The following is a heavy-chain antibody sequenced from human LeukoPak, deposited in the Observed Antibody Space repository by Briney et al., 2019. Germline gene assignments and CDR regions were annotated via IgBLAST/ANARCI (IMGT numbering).Heavy chain of an antibody. CDR1: GYTFTGYY. CDR3: AREPTYSGSYYYYYMDV. V-gene: IGHV1-2*06. CDR2: INPNSGGT. Sequence: GASVKVSCKGSGYTFTGYYMRWVRQAPGQGLEWMGRINPNSGGTNYAQKFQGRVTMTRDTSLSTAYMELSRLRSDDTAVYYCAREPTYSGSYYYYYMDVWGKGTTVTVSS. D-gene: IGHD1-26*01. J-gene: IGHJ6*03.